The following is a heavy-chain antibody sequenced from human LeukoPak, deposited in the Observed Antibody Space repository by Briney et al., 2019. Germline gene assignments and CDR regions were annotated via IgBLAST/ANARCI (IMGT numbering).Heavy chain of an antibody. V-gene: IGHV3-7*01. D-gene: IGHD4-17*01. CDR3: ARGPGKGAYGDYHPSYWYFDL. CDR1: GFTFSSYW. Sequence: GGSLRLSCAASGFTFSSYWMSWVRQAPGKGLEWVANIKQDGSEKYYVDSVKGRFTISRDNAKNSLYLQMNSLRAKDTAVYYCARGPGKGAYGDYHPSYWYFDLWGRGTLVTVSS. CDR2: IKQDGSEK. J-gene: IGHJ2*01.